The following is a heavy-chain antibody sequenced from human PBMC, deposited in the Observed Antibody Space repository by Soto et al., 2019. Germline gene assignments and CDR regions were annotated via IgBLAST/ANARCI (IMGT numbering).Heavy chain of an antibody. J-gene: IGHJ4*02. CDR3: AHSSKYDSSGNYDY. V-gene: IGHV2-5*02. CDR1: GFSLSISGVG. CDR2: IYWDDDK. D-gene: IGHD3-22*01. Sequence: QITLKESGPTLVKPTQTLTLTCTFSGFSLSISGVGVGWIRQPPGKALEWLALIYWDDDKRYSPSLKSRLTITKDTSKNQVVLTMTNMDPVDTATYYCAHSSKYDSSGNYDYWGQGTLVTVSS.